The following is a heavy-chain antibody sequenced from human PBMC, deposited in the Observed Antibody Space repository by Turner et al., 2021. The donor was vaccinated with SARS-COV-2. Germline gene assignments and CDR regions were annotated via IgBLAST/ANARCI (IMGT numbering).Heavy chain of an antibody. V-gene: IGHV3-30-3*01. CDR3: ARDLGYPFGGMDV. Sequence: QVQLVESGGGVVQPGRSLRLSCAASGFTFSSYAMHWVRQAPGKGLEWVAIISYDGSNENYADSGKGRFTISRDNSKNTLYLQMNSLRAEDTAVYYCARDLGYPFGGMDVWGQGTTVTVSS. CDR2: ISYDGSNE. D-gene: IGHD3-16*01. CDR1: GFTFSSYA. J-gene: IGHJ6*02.